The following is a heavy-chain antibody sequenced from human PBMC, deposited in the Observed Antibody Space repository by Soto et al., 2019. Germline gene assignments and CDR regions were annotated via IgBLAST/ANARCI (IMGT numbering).Heavy chain of an antibody. CDR1: GYTFTDGY. J-gene: IGHJ4*02. CDR3: VRDGLVSSAKYYCDY. Sequence: QVQLVQSGAEVKKPGPSVRVSCKAYGYTFTDGYVHWVRQAPGQGLEWMGWINPKSGGTNIAQRFKGRVNMTRDMSINTAYMELNSLKSDDTAVYYCVRDGLVSSAKYYCDYGGQGTLVTVSS. D-gene: IGHD6-13*01. CDR2: INPKSGGT. V-gene: IGHV1-2*02.